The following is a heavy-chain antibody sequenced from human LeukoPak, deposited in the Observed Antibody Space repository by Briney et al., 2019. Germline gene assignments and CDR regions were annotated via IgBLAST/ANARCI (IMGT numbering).Heavy chain of an antibody. Sequence: GGTLRLSCAASGFTFSSYWMSWVRQAPGKGLEWVANIKQDGSEKYYVDSVKGRFTISRDNANNSLYLQMNSLRAEDTAVYYCARDTPIAAAGYFDYWGQGTLVTVSS. CDR3: ARDTPIAAAGYFDY. J-gene: IGHJ4*02. CDR1: GFTFSSYW. V-gene: IGHV3-7*03. CDR2: IKQDGSEK. D-gene: IGHD6-13*01.